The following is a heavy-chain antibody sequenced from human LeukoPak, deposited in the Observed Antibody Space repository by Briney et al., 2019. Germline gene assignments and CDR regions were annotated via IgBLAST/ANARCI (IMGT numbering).Heavy chain of an antibody. D-gene: IGHD6-13*01. CDR3: ARQGIAAALVGIEEGWFDP. CDR1: GGSISSSSYY. CDR2: IYYSGST. J-gene: IGHJ5*02. Sequence: SEPLSLTCTVSGGSISSSSYYWGWIRQPPGKGLEWIGSIYYSGSTYYNPSLKSRVTISVDTSKNQFSLKLSSVTAADTAVYYCARQGIAAALVGIEEGWFDPWGQGTLVTVSS. V-gene: IGHV4-39*01.